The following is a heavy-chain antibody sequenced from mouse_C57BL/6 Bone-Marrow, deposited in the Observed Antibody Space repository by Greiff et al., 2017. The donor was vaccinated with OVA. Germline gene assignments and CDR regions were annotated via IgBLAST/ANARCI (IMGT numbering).Heavy chain of an antibody. CDR1: GFTFSDYY. Sequence: VQLKESEGGLVQPGSSMKLSCTASGFTFSDYYMAWVRQVPEKGLEWVANINYDGSSTYYLDSLKSRFIISRDNAKNILYLQMSSLKSEDTATYYCARDLYYYAYFDVWGTGTTVTVSS. V-gene: IGHV5-16*01. CDR3: ARDLYYYAYFDV. J-gene: IGHJ1*03. CDR2: INYDGSST. D-gene: IGHD1-1*01.